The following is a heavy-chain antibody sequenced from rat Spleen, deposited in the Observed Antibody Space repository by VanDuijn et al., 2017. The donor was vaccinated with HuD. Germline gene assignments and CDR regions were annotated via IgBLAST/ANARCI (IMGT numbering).Heavy chain of an antibody. V-gene: IGHV5-20*01. CDR3: TTYPFAY. Sequence: EVQLVESGGGLVQPGRSMKLSCAASGFTFSDYGMVWVLQAPTKGLEWVASISYDGSSAYYRDSVKGRFTISRDNAKSTLYLQMESLRSEDTATYYCTTYPFAYWGQGTLVTVSS. CDR1: GFTFSDYG. J-gene: IGHJ3*01. CDR2: ISYDGSSA. D-gene: IGHD3-8*01.